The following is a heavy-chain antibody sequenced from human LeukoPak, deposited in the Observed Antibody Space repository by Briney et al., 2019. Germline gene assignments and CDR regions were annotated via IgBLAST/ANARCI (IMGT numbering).Heavy chain of an antibody. CDR1: GFTFSSYW. Sequence: QAGGSLRLSCAASGFTFSSYWMSWVRQAPGKGLEWVANIKEDGSGKYYVDSVKGRFTISRDNAGNSLYLQMSSLRAEDTAVYYCARVCDSTKCDLGVRGGYWGQGTLVTVSS. D-gene: IGHD2/OR15-2a*01. J-gene: IGHJ4*02. V-gene: IGHV3-7*01. CDR3: ARVCDSTKCDLGVRGGY. CDR2: IKEDGSGK.